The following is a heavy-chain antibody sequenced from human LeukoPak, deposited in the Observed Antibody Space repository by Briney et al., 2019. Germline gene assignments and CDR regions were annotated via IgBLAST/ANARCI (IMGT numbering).Heavy chain of an antibody. CDR1: GYSFTSYW. V-gene: IGHV5-51*01. CDR2: IYPGDSDT. CDR3: ARHLSSITSCPNY. J-gene: IGHJ4*02. Sequence: GESLKISCKGSGYSFTSYWIGWVRQMPGKGLEWMGIIYPGDSDTRYSPSFQGQVTMSADKSISTAYLQWTSLKASDTAIYYCARHLSSITSCPNYWGPGTLVTVSS. D-gene: IGHD2-2*01.